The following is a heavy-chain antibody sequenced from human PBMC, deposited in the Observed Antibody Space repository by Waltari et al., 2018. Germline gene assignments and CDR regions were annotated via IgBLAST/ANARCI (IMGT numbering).Heavy chain of an antibody. J-gene: IGHJ5*02. CDR3: AREVHYDFWSGYFRTGADRLDP. CDR1: GYTFTSYD. CDR2: MNPNSGNT. Sequence: QVQLVQSGAEVKKPGASVKVSCKASGYTFTSYDINWVRQAPGQGLEGMGWMNPNSGNTGYAQKFQGRVTMTRNTSISTAYMELSSLRSEDTAVYYCAREVHYDFWSGYFRTGADRLDPWGQGTLVTVSS. D-gene: IGHD3-3*01. V-gene: IGHV1-8*01.